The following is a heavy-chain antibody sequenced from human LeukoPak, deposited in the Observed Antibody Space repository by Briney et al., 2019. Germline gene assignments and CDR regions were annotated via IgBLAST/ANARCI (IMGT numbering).Heavy chain of an antibody. V-gene: IGHV3-33*08. CDR1: GFTFSSYG. Sequence: GGSLRLSCAASGFTFSSYGMHWVRQAPGKGLEWVAVIWYDGSNKYYADSVKGRFTISRDNSKNTLYLQINSLRAEDTAVYYCAREYYDFWSGYPGDYYYYYGMDVWGQGTTVTVSS. D-gene: IGHD3-3*01. CDR3: AREYYDFWSGYPGDYYYYYGMDV. CDR2: IWYDGSNK. J-gene: IGHJ6*02.